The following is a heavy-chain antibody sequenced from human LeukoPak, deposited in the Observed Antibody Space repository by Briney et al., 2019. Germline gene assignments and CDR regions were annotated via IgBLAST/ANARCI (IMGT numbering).Heavy chain of an antibody. CDR3: ARDKIGLFDI. J-gene: IGHJ3*02. CDR1: GGSISSYY. V-gene: IGHV4-59*01. CDR2: IYYSGST. Sequence: SETLSLTCTVSGGSISSYYWSWIRQPPGEGLEWIGYIYYSGSTNYNPSLKSRVTISVDTSKTQFSLKLSSVTAADTAVCYCARDKIGLFDIWGQGTMVTVSS. D-gene: IGHD3-16*01.